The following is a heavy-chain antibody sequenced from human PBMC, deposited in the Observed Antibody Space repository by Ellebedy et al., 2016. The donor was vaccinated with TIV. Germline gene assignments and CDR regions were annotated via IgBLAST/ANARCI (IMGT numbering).Heavy chain of an antibody. J-gene: IGHJ4*02. CDR2: SHSSGTT. CDR1: GGSLSTDY. D-gene: IGHD5-24*01. CDR3: GGSRDGYIDY. V-gene: IGHV4-4*07. Sequence: MPSETLSLTCSVSGGSLSTDYWSWIRQPAGKGLEWIGRSHSSGTTNYNPSLKSRVTMSVDTSKNQFSLKLSPVTAADTAVYYCGGSRDGYIDYWGQGTPVTVSS.